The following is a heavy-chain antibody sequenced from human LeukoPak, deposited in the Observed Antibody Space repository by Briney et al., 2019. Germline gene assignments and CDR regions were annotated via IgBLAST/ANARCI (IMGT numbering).Heavy chain of an antibody. Sequence: SQTLSLTCAVSGGSISSGGYSWSWIRQPPGKGLEWIGYIYHSGSTYYNPSLKSRVTISVDTSKNQFSLKLSSVTAADTAVYYCARMPDYYDSSGRYYFDYWGQGTLVTVSS. CDR3: ARMPDYYDSSGRYYFDY. CDR1: GGSISSGGYS. D-gene: IGHD3-22*01. CDR2: IYHSGST. V-gene: IGHV4-30-2*01. J-gene: IGHJ4*02.